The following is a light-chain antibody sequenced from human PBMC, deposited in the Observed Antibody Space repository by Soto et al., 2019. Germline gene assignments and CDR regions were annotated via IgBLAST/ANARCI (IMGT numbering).Light chain of an antibody. J-gene: IGLJ1*01. CDR2: EVS. CDR1: SSDVGGYNY. CDR3: NSYAGSNNV. V-gene: IGLV2-8*01. Sequence: QSALAQPPSASGPPGQSVTIYCTGTSSDVGGYNYVSWYQQHPGKAPKLMIYEVSQRPSGVPDRFSGSKSGNTASLTVSGLQAEDEADYYCNSYAGSNNVFGTGTKVTVL.